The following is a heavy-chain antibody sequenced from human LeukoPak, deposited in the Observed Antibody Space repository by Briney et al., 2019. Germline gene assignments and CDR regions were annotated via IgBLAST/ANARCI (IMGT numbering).Heavy chain of an antibody. J-gene: IGHJ4*02. CDR3: ARNLIPEQLVVNF. Sequence: SETLSLTCTVSGGSISSGSYYWNWIRQPPGKGLEWIGYIYYTGSTNYNPSLKSRVTMSVDTSKNQFSLNLQSVTPEDTAVYYCARNLIPEQLVVNFWGQGTLVTVSS. V-gene: IGHV4-61*01. CDR2: IYYTGST. CDR1: GGSISSGSYY. D-gene: IGHD6-13*01.